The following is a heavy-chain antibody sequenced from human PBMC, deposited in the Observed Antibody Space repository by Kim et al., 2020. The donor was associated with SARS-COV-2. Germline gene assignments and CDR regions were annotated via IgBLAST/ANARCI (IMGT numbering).Heavy chain of an antibody. D-gene: IGHD3-10*01. Sequence: LKSRVTISVDTSKNQFSLKLSSVTAADTAVYYCARARQLWFRELFGMDVWGKGTTVTVSS. J-gene: IGHJ6*03. CDR3: ARARQLWFRELFGMDV. V-gene: IGHV4-34*01.